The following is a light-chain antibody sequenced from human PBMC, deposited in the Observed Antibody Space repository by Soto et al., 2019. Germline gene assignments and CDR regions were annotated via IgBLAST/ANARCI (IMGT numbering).Light chain of an antibody. V-gene: IGKV3-20*01. CDR3: QQYGSSPPT. Sequence: EIVLTQSPGILSLSPGEGATLSCRASQSVNSYSLAWYQRKPGQPPRLLVWGASNRATDIPYRFSGSGSGTDFTLTSASLEPKDFAVYYCQQYGSSPPTFGQGTKVEVK. CDR2: GAS. J-gene: IGKJ1*01. CDR1: QSVNSYS.